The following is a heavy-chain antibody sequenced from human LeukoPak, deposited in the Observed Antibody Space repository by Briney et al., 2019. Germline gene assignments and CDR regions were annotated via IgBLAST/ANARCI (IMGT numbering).Heavy chain of an antibody. Sequence: SETLSLTCAVYGGSFSGYYWSWIRQPPGEGLEWIGEINHSGSTNYNPPLKSRVTISVDTSKNQFSLKLSSVTAADTAVYYCARGRGGSGWYYFDYWGQGTLVTVSS. CDR1: GGSFSGYY. CDR2: INHSGST. CDR3: ARGRGGSGWYYFDY. D-gene: IGHD6-19*01. V-gene: IGHV4-34*01. J-gene: IGHJ4*02.